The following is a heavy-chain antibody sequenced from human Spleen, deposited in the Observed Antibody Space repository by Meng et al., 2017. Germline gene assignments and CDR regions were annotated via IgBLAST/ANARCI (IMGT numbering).Heavy chain of an antibody. D-gene: IGHD3-9*01. J-gene: IGHJ5*02. V-gene: IGHV4-31*02. CDR1: GGSMINSDFY. CDR3: ARQLRYFDWFDL. Sequence: QMHLQGPGPRLVKPSQTLSLTCNVSGGSMINSDFYWSWIRQHPERGLEWIGYIYHSGTTSYHPSLKSRITISLDTSQNKFSLEVASVTAADTAVYYCARQLRYFDWFDLWGQGTLVTVSS. CDR2: IYHSGTT.